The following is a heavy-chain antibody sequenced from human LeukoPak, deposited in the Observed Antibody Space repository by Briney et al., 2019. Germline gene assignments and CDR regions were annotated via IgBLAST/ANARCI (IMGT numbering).Heavy chain of an antibody. CDR1: GFTFSSYG. CDR3: AKDRGFLEWLPDY. J-gene: IGHJ4*02. D-gene: IGHD3-3*01. V-gene: IGHV3-30*02. Sequence: GGSLRLSCAASGFTFSSYGMHWVRQAPGKGLEWVAFIRYDGSNKYYADSVKGRFTISRDNSKNTLYLQMNSLRVEDTAVYYCAKDRGFLEWLPDYWGQGTLATVSS. CDR2: IRYDGSNK.